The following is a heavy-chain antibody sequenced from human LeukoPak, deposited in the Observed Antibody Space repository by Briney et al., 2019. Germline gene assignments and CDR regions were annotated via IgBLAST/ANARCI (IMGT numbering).Heavy chain of an antibody. CDR2: IYHSGST. D-gene: IGHD3-10*01. Sequence: SGTLSLTCAVSGGSISSSNWWSWVRQPPGKGLEWIGEIYHSGSTNYNPSLKSRVTISVDKSKNQFSLKLSSVTAADTAVYYCAREYYGSGSYYNVGYWGQGTLVTVSS. CDR1: GGSISSSNW. V-gene: IGHV4-4*02. CDR3: AREYYGSGSYYNVGY. J-gene: IGHJ4*02.